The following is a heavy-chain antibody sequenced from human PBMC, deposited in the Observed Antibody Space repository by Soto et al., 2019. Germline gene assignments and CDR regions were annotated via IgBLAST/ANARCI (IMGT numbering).Heavy chain of an antibody. Sequence: EVQLVESGGGLVQPGRSLRLSCAASGFTFDDYAMHWVRQAPGKGLEWVSGISWNSGTIGYADSVKGRFTISRDNAKNSLYLQMNGLRAEDTALYYCAKDASGGYCSGGSCYYYGMDVWGQGTTVTVSS. CDR1: GFTFDDYA. D-gene: IGHD2-15*01. CDR3: AKDASGGYCSGGSCYYYGMDV. J-gene: IGHJ6*02. CDR2: ISWNSGTI. V-gene: IGHV3-9*01.